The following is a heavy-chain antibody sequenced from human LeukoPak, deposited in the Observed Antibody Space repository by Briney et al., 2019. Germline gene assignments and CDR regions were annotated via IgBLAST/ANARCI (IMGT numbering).Heavy chain of an antibody. CDR3: AKEGY. CDR2: IKLDGSEK. Sequence: GGSLKLSCAASGFSFSRVWMSWVRQAPGKGPEWVASIKLDGSEKYYVDSVKGRFTISRDNAKNSLYLQMNTLRAEDTAVYYCAKEGYWGQGTLVTVSS. CDR1: GFSFSRVW. V-gene: IGHV3-7*01. J-gene: IGHJ4*02.